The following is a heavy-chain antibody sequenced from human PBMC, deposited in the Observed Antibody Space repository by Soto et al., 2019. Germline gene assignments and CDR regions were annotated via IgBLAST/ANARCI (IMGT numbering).Heavy chain of an antibody. CDR1: GGSFSGYY. Sequence: PSETLSLTCAVDGGSFSGYYWSWIRQPPGKGLEWIGEINHSGSTNYNPSLKSRVTISVDTSKNQFSLKLSSVTAADTAVYYCARGPVGATIGTDYWGQGTLVTVSS. J-gene: IGHJ4*02. CDR2: INHSGST. D-gene: IGHD1-26*01. CDR3: ARGPVGATIGTDY. V-gene: IGHV4-34*01.